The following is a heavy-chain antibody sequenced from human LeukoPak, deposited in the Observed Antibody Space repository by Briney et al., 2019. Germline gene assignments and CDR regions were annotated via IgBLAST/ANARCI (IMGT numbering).Heavy chain of an antibody. CDR1: GFSFSSYA. J-gene: IGHJ4*02. V-gene: IGHV3-23*01. CDR2: ISGSGGST. D-gene: IGHD3-16*01. CDR3: ARGETDYVWGHYLYDY. Sequence: GGSLRLSCAVSGFSFSSYAMSWVRQAPGKGLEWVSGISGSGGSTYYADSVKGRFTISRDNSKNTLYLQLNSLRAEDTALYYCARGETDYVWGHYLYDYWGQGTLVTVSS.